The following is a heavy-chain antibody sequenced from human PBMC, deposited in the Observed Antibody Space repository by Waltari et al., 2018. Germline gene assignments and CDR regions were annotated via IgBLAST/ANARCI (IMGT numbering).Heavy chain of an antibody. CDR1: GFTFSTAW. Sequence: EVQLVESGGGLVKPGGSLRLSCAASGFTFSTAWMSWVRQAPGKGLEWVARIKSKTDGGTTDYAAPVKGRFTISRDDSKNTLYLQMNSLKTEDTAVYYCTTDSRGYSGYDRDDYGDYDGVYWGQGTLVTVSS. V-gene: IGHV3-15*01. J-gene: IGHJ4*02. D-gene: IGHD5-12*01. CDR3: TTDSRGYSGYDRDDYGDYDGVY. CDR2: IKSKTDGGTT.